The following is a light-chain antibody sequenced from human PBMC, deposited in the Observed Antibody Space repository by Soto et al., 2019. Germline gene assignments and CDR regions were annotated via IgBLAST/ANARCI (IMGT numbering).Light chain of an antibody. CDR1: TSNIGSNT. CDR3: ATWDDSLNSWV. V-gene: IGLV1-44*01. Sequence: QAVVTQPPSASGTPGQRVTISCSGSTSNIGSNTVNWYQQIPETAPKLLIYSNNQRPSGVPDRLSGSKSGTSASLAISGLQSEDEADYYCATWDDSLNSWVFGGGTKVTVL. J-gene: IGLJ3*02. CDR2: SNN.